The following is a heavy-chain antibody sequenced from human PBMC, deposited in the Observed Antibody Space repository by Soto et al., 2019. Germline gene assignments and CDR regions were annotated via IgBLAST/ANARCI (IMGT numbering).Heavy chain of an antibody. V-gene: IGHV1-8*01. Sequence: QVQLVQSGAEVKKPGASVKVSCKASGYTFSNFDINWVRQASGQGPELMGCMNPKSGQSGYTPRFQDRVTMTAKTSICTAYMELISLRSEYTAVYYCARDIGPALDWFGPWGQGTLVTVSS. CDR3: ARDIGPALDWFGP. D-gene: IGHD2-2*01. CDR2: MNPKSGQS. CDR1: GYTFSNFD. J-gene: IGHJ5*02.